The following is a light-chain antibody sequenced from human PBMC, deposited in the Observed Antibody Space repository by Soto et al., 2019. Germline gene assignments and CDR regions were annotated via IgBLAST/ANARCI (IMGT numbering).Light chain of an antibody. J-gene: IGKJ2*01. Sequence: EIVLTQSPDTLSLSPGERATLSCRASQRVSSSYFAWFQQKPGQAPRLLIYGASSRATGTPDRFSGSGSGTDFTLTISRLEPEDVAVYYCQQYVTSMYTFGQGTKLEIK. CDR2: GAS. CDR1: QRVSSSY. V-gene: IGKV3-20*01. CDR3: QQYVTSMYT.